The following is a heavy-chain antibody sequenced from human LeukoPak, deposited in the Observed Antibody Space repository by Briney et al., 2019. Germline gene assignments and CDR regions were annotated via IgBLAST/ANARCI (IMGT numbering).Heavy chain of an antibody. V-gene: IGHV3-23*01. CDR2: ISGSGGST. CDR1: GFTFSSYA. CDR3: AREALYCTSTSCYGYFDS. D-gene: IGHD2-2*01. J-gene: IGHJ4*02. Sequence: GGSLRHSCAASGFTFSSYAMSWVRQAPGKGLEWVSAISGSGGSTYYADSVKGRFTISRDNSKNTLYLQMNSLRAEDTAVYYCAREALYCTSTSCYGYFDSWGQGTLVTVSS.